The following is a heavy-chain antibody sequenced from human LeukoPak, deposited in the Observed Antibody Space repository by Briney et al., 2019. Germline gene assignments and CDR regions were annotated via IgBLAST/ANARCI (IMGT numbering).Heavy chain of an antibody. CDR2: INTDGSTT. CDR1: GFTFSFYW. V-gene: IGHV3-74*01. J-gene: IGHJ4*02. D-gene: IGHD3-10*01. CDR3: TRPGGNFFFDY. Sequence: GGSLRLSCAASGFTFSFYWMHWVPHAPGKGLVWVSRINTDGSTTRYADSVRGRFTISRDNAKNTLYRQMNNLRAEDTGVYYCTRPGGNFFFDYWGQGTLVTVST.